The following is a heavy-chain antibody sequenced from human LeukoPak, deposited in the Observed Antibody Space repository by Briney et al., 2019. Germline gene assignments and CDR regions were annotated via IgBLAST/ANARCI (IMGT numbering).Heavy chain of an antibody. D-gene: IGHD5-12*01. J-gene: IGHJ4*02. CDR1: GFTFSSYG. Sequence: GRSLRLSCAASGFTFSSYGMHWVRQAPGKGLEWVAVISYDGSNKYYADSVKGRFTISRDNSKNTLYLQVNSLRAEDTAVYYCAKDWDIVATIDYWGQGTLVTVSS. V-gene: IGHV3-30*18. CDR2: ISYDGSNK. CDR3: AKDWDIVATIDY.